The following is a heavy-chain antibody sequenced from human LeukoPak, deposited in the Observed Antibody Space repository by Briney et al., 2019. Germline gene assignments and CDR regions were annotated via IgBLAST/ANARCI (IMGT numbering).Heavy chain of an antibody. CDR1: GFTFNNYA. J-gene: IGHJ5*02. V-gene: IGHV3-23*01. CDR2: ITGSGFST. CDR3: AKMGAYPNWFDP. Sequence: SGGSLRLSCAASGFTFNNYAMSWVRQAQGKGLEWVSGITGSGFSTYYADSLKGRFTISRDNSKNTLYLQMNSLRAEDTAVYYCAKMGAYPNWFDPWGQGTLVTVSS. D-gene: IGHD3-16*01.